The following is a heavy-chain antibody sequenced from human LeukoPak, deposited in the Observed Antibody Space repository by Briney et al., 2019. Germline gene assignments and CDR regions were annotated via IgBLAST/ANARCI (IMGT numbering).Heavy chain of an antibody. CDR1: GGSITGGGYS. CDR2: FHNSGTS. J-gene: IGHJ4*02. Sequence: SQSLSLTCTVSGGSITGGGYSWSWIRQPPGKGLEWIGYFHNSGTSTYNPSLKSRVTISADTSKNQFSLKLNSLTTADTAVYYCTRGAGWLIDYWGQGILVTVSS. D-gene: IGHD3-16*01. V-gene: IGHV4-61*08. CDR3: TRGAGWLIDY.